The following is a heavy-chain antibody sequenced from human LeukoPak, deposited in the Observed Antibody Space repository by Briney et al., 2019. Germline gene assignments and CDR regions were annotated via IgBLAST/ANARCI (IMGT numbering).Heavy chain of an antibody. J-gene: IGHJ4*02. Sequence: GGSLRLSCAASGFTFSSYWMHWVRQAPGKGLEWVSAISGSGNTYYADSVKGRFTISRDISKNTLYLQMNSLRAEDTAVYYCARGGLYYLDYWGQGTLVTVSS. CDR3: ARGGLYYLDY. V-gene: IGHV3-23*01. CDR2: ISGSGNT. CDR1: GFTFSSYW. D-gene: IGHD3-10*01.